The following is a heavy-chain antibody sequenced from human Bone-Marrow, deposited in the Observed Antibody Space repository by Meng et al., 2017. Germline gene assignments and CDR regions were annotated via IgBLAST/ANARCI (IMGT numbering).Heavy chain of an antibody. CDR1: GYTFTSYA. J-gene: IGHJ6*02. D-gene: IGHD5-12*01. CDR3: ARVLLDIVATNLDGMDV. CDR2: INTNTGNP. V-gene: IGHV7-4-1*02. Sequence: ASVKVSCKASGYTFTSYAMNWVRQAPGQGLEWMGWINTNTGNPTYAQGFTGRFVFSLDTSVSTAYLQISSLKAEDTAVYYCARVLLDIVATNLDGMDVWGQGTTVTVSS.